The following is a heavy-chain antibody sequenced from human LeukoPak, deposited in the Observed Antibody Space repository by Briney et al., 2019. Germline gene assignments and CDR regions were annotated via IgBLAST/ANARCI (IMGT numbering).Heavy chain of an antibody. J-gene: IGHJ6*02. Sequence: SETLSLTCTASGGSVSSGSYYWSWIRQPPGKGLEWIGYIYYSGSTYYNPSLKSRVTISVDTSKNQFSLKLSSVTAADTAVYYCAGSSPHYGMDVWGQGTTVTVSS. CDR3: AGSSPHYGMDV. CDR1: GGSVSSGSYY. V-gene: IGHV4-61*01. CDR2: IYYSGST.